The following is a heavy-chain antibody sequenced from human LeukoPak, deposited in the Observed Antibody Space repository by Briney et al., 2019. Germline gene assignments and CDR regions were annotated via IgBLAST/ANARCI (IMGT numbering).Heavy chain of an antibody. CDR2: ISWNSGSI. CDR3: AKSGYPRGYYYYGMDV. J-gene: IGHJ6*02. Sequence: GGALSLSCGAAGFAFDDYAMQWGRQAPGKGVEGVEGISWNSGSIGYADSVKGRFTISRDNAKNSLYLQMNSLRAEDTALYYCAKSGYPRGYYYYGMDVWGQGTTVTVSS. D-gene: IGHD1-1*01. CDR1: GFAFDDYA. V-gene: IGHV3-9*01.